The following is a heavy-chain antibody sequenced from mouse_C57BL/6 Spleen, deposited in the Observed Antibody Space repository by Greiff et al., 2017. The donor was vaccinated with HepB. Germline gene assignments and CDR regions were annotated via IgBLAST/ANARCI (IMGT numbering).Heavy chain of an antibody. J-gene: IGHJ4*01. D-gene: IGHD2-1*01. CDR1: GFSFNTYA. CDR2: IRSKSNNYAT. Sequence: EVMLVESGGGLVQPKGSLKLSCAASGFSFNTYAMNWVRQAPGKGLEWVARIRSKSNNYATYYADSVKDRFTISRDDSESMLYLQMNNLKTEDTAMYYCVSSYGNYDYYAMDYWGQGTSVTVSS. CDR3: VSSYGNYDYYAMDY. V-gene: IGHV10-1*01.